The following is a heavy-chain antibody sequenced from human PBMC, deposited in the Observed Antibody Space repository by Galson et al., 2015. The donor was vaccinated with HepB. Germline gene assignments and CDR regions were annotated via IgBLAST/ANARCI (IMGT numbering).Heavy chain of an antibody. CDR2: ISSSSSYI. CDR3: ARDYYDSSGYYRLAYSYYYYGMDV. J-gene: IGHJ6*02. Sequence: SLRLSCAASGFTFSSYSMNWVRQAPGKGLEWVSSISSSSSYIYYADSVKGRFTISRDNAKNSLYLQMNSLRAEDTAVYYCARDYYDSSGYYRLAYSYYYYGMDVWGQGTTVTVSS. D-gene: IGHD3-22*01. V-gene: IGHV3-21*01. CDR1: GFTFSSYS.